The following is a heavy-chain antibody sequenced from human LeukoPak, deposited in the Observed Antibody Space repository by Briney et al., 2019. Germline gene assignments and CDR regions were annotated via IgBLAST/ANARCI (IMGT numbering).Heavy chain of an antibody. J-gene: IGHJ4*02. V-gene: IGHV1-2*02. CDR2: INPNSGGT. D-gene: IGHD2-2*01. Sequence: GASVKVSCKASGYTFTGYYMHWVRQAPGQGLEWMEWINPNSGGTNYAQKSQGRVTMTRDTSISTAYMELSRLRSDDTAVYYCARGQGCSSTSCYFDYWGQGTLVTVSS. CDR3: ARGQGCSSTSCYFDY. CDR1: GYTFTGYY.